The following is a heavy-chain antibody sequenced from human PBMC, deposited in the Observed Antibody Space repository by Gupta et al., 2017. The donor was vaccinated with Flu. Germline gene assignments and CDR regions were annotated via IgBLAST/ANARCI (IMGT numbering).Heavy chain of an antibody. D-gene: IGHD3-3*01. CDR1: GGSISSYY. Sequence: QVQLQESGPGLVKPSETLSLTCTVSGGSISSYYWSWIRQPPGKGLEWIGYIYYSGSTNYNPSLKSRVTISVDTSKNQFSLKLSSVTAADTAVYYCARRSVGSRGFGVVNDAFDIWGQGTMVTVSS. J-gene: IGHJ3*02. CDR2: IYYSGST. CDR3: ARRSVGSRGFGVVNDAFDI. V-gene: IGHV4-59*08.